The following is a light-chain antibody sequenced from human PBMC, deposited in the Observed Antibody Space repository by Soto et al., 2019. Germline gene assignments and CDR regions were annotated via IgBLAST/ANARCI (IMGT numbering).Light chain of an antibody. CDR3: QQAYCAPPT. V-gene: IGKV1-39*01. J-gene: IGKJ1*01. CDR1: QSITTY. Sequence: DIQMTQSPSSLSASVGDRVTITCRASQSITTYLNWYQQTSGEAPKLLIYAAARLQTGVPSRFSGSGSGTDFTLTISSLQPEDFATYYCQQAYCAPPTFGQGTKVEIK. CDR2: AAA.